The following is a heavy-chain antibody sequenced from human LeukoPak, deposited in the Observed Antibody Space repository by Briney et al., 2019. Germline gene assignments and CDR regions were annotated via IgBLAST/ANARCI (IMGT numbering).Heavy chain of an antibody. CDR3: ARDPRYVAAAGRGVWFDP. CDR1: GGYFGGYY. D-gene: IGHD6-13*01. Sequence: PSETLSLTCAVYGGYFGGYYWSWIRQPPGKGLEWIGEINHSGSTNYNPSLKSRVTISVDTSKNQFSLKLSSVTAADTAVYYCARDPRYVAAAGRGVWFDPWGQGTLVTVSS. CDR2: INHSGST. J-gene: IGHJ5*02. V-gene: IGHV4-34*01.